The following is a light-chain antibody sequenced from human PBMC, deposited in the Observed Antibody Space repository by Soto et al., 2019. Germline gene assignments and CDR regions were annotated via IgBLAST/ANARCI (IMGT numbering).Light chain of an antibody. CDR3: QQYYSTLPT. J-gene: IGKJ1*01. CDR2: RAS. V-gene: IGKV4-1*01. CDR1: QSVLYSSNNKNY. Sequence: DIVMTQSPDSLAVSLGERATINCKSSQSVLYSSNNKNYLAWYQQKPGQPPKLLIYRASTRESGVPDRFRGRGSGTDFTLTISSLQAEDVAVYYCQQYYSTLPTFGQGTKVEIK.